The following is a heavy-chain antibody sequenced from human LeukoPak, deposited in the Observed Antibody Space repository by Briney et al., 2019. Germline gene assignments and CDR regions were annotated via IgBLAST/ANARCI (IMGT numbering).Heavy chain of an antibody. J-gene: IGHJ4*02. CDR3: AKDLRPDGVDNFDH. CDR2: ILASGSPT. Sequence: GGSLRLSCAASGFNFNSYTMNWVRQAPGKGLQWVANILASGSPTYYADSVKGRFIISRDNSKNTVYLQMNSLRVEDTTIYYCAKDLRPDGVDNFDHWGQEILVTVSS. V-gene: IGHV3-23*01. CDR1: GFNFNSYT. D-gene: IGHD2-8*01.